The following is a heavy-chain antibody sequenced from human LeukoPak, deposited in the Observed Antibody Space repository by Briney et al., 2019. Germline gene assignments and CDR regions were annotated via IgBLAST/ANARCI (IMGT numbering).Heavy chain of an antibody. D-gene: IGHD2-8*01. Sequence: GASVKVSCKASGFTFTSSAVQWVRQARGQRLEWIGWIVVGSGNTNYAQKFQERVTITRDMYKSTAYMELSSLRSEDTAVYYCAASNGDNLSSIGDYWGQGTLVTVSS. J-gene: IGHJ4*02. CDR2: IVVGSGNT. CDR1: GFTFTSSA. CDR3: AASNGDNLSSIGDY. V-gene: IGHV1-58*01.